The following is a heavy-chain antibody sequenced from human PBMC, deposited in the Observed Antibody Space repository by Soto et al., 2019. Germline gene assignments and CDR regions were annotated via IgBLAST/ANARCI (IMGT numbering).Heavy chain of an antibody. J-gene: IGHJ5*02. CDR3: AKIYDFWSGSNWFDP. CDR2: IYWDDDK. V-gene: IGHV2-5*02. D-gene: IGHD3-3*01. CDR1: GFSLSTSGVG. Sequence: ESGPTLVNPTQTLTLTCTFSGFSLSTSGVGVGWIRQPPGKALEWLALIYWDDDKRYSPSLKSRLTITKDTSKDQVVLTMTNMDPVDTATYYCAKIYDFWSGSNWFDPWGQGTLVTVSS.